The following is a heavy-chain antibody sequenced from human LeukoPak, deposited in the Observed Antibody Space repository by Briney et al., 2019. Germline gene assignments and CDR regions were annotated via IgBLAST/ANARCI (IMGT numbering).Heavy chain of an antibody. J-gene: IGHJ1*01. CDR3: ARGDGPTVTADYFQN. Sequence: GGSLRLSCAASGFTLDDYGMSWVRQVPGRGLEWICGINWNSGVTGYADSVKGRFNISRDNAKNSLFLQMNSLRDEDTAFYYCARGDGPTVTADYFQNWGQGTLVTVS. CDR1: GFTLDDYG. CDR2: INWNSGVT. V-gene: IGHV3-20*04. D-gene: IGHD4-17*01.